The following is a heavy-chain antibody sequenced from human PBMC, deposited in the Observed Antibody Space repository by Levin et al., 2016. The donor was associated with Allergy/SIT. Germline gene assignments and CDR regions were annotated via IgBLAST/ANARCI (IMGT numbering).Heavy chain of an antibody. Sequence: SETLSLTCAVYGGSFSGYYWSWIRQPPGKGLEWIGEINHSGSTNYNPSLKSRVTISVDTSKNQFSLKLSSVTAADTAVYYCARCRKAVNYYGSGSYLPSYGMDVWGQGTTVTVSS. CDR3: ARCRKAVNYYGSGSYLPSYGMDV. V-gene: IGHV4-34*01. CDR1: GGSFSGYY. D-gene: IGHD3-10*01. CDR2: INHSGST. J-gene: IGHJ6*02.